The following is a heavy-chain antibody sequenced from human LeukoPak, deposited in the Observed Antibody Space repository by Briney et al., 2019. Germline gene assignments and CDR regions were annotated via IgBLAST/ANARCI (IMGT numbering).Heavy chain of an antibody. Sequence: GASVKVSCKASGYTFTGYYMHWVRQAPGQGLEWMGWINPNSGGTNYAQKFQGRVTMTRDTFISTAYMELSRLRSDDTAVYYCARVINYDSSGYTYWGQGTLVTVSS. CDR1: GYTFTGYY. CDR3: ARVINYDSSGYTY. V-gene: IGHV1-2*02. CDR2: INPNSGGT. J-gene: IGHJ4*02. D-gene: IGHD3-22*01.